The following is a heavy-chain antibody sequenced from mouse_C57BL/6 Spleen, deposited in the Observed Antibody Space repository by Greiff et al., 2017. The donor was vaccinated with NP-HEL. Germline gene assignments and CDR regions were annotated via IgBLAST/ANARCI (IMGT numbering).Heavy chain of an antibody. CDR2: IWRGGST. Sequence: QVQLQQSGPGLVQPSQSLSITCTVSGFSLTSYGVHWVRQSPGKGLEWLGVIWRGGSTDYNAAFMSRLSITKDNSKSQVFFKMNSLQADDTAIYYCAKNEGDTTVVASYYFDYWGQGTTLTVSS. CDR3: AKNEGDTTVVASYYFDY. V-gene: IGHV2-5*01. CDR1: GFSLTSYG. J-gene: IGHJ2*01. D-gene: IGHD1-1*01.